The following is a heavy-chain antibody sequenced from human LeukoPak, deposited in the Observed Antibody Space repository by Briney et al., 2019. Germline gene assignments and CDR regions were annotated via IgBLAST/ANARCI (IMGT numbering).Heavy chain of an antibody. CDR1: GFTFSSYA. V-gene: IGHV3-23*01. Sequence: GGSLRLSCAASGFTFSSYAMSWVRQAPGKGREWGSAISGSGGSTYYADSVKGRFTISRDTSKNTLYLQTNSLRAEDTAVYYCAKDRDSGWRVDGMAGGGQGCTVT. CDR3: AKDRDSGWRVDGMAG. D-gene: IGHD6-19*01. CDR2: ISGSGGST. J-gene: IGHJ6*02.